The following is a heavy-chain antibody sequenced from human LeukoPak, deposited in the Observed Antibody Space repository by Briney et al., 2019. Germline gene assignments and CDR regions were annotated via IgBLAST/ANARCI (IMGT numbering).Heavy chain of an antibody. Sequence: SVKVSCKASGYTFTGYYMHWVRQAPGQGLEWMGWINPNSGGTNYAQKFQGRVTMTRDTSIRTAYMELSRLRSDDTAVYYCARVDDRGHYYDSSGPRKLFDYWGQGTLVTVSS. CDR3: ARVDDRGHYYDSSGPRKLFDY. D-gene: IGHD3-22*01. V-gene: IGHV1-2*02. J-gene: IGHJ4*02. CDR2: INPNSGGT. CDR1: GYTFTGYY.